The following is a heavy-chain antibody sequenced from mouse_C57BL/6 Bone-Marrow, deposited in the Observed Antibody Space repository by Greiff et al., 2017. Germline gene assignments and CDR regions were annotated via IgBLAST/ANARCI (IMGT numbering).Heavy chain of an antibody. J-gene: IGHJ2*01. CDR3: ARSASYGNGGVCDY. CDR1: GYTFTSYW. D-gene: IGHD2-10*01. CDR2: IYPGSGST. V-gene: IGHV1-55*01. Sequence: VQLQQSGAELVKPGASVKMSCKASGYTFTSYWLTWVKQRPGQGLEWIGDIYPGSGSTNYNAKFKSKATLTVDTSSNTAYMQLSSLTSEDSAVYYCARSASYGNGGVCDYWGQGTTLTVSS.